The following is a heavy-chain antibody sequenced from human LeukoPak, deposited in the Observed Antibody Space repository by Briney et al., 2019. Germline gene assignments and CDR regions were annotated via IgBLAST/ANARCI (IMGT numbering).Heavy chain of an antibody. CDR2: IDPSDSYT. CDR1: GYSFTNYW. V-gene: IGHV5-10-1*01. Sequence: GESLKISCKASGYSFTNYWISWVRQMPGKGLEWMGRIDPSDSYTKYSPSFEGHVTISVDKSISTAFLHWHSLKASDSAMYYCATGASKVTTDFANYWGQGTQVAVSS. J-gene: IGHJ4*02. CDR3: ATGASKVTTDFANY. D-gene: IGHD4-17*01.